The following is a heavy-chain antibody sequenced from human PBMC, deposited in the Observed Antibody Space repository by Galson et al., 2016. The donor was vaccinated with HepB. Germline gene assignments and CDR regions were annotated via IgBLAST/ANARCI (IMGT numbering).Heavy chain of an antibody. CDR3: VKCRILISYLFDS. V-gene: IGHV3-23*01. J-gene: IGHJ4*02. CDR1: GFTFTSYA. D-gene: IGHD3/OR15-3a*01. Sequence: SLRLSCAASGFTFTSYAMGWVRQAPGKGLEWVSSIGGNGVVSDYAASVKGRFTISRDNSKNTLYRQMDSLRAEDTAIYYCVKCRILISYLFDSWGQGTLVAVSS. CDR2: IGGNGVVS.